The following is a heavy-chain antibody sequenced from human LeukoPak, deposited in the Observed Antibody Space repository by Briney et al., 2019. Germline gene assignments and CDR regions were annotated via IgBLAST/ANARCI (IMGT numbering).Heavy chain of an antibody. V-gene: IGHV3-30-3*01. CDR3: ASPVDTAMAYAFDY. J-gene: IGHJ4*02. D-gene: IGHD5-18*01. Sequence: GGSLRLSCAASGFTFSSYAMSWVRQAPGKGLEWVAVISYDGSNKYYADSVKGRFTISRDNSKNTLYLQMNSLRAEDTAVYYCASPVDTAMAYAFDYWGQGTLVTVSS. CDR2: ISYDGSNK. CDR1: GFTFSSYA.